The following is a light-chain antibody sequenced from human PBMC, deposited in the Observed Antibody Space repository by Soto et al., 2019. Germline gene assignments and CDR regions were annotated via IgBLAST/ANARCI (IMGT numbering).Light chain of an antibody. Sequence: TQSPSSLSASVGDRVTITFRSSQSISNYLNWYQQKPGQPPRLLIYGASSRATGIPDRFSGSGSGTDFTLTISRLEPEDFAVYYCQQYGVSRPVTFGGGTKVDI. CDR2: GAS. CDR1: QSISNY. CDR3: QQYGVSRPVT. J-gene: IGKJ4*01. V-gene: IGKV3-20*01.